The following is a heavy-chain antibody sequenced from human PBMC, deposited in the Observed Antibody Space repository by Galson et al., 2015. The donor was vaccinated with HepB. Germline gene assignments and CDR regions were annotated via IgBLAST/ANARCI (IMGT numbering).Heavy chain of an antibody. CDR2: IWYDGSNK. CDR1: GFTFSSYG. CDR3: ARGGYGDYAHWWFDP. D-gene: IGHD4-17*01. J-gene: IGHJ5*02. Sequence: SLRLSCAASGFTFSSYGMHWVRQAPGKGLEWVAVIWYDGSNKYYADSVKGRFTISRDNSKNTLYLQMNSLRAEDTAVYYCARGGYGDYAHWWFDPWGQGTLVTVSS. V-gene: IGHV3-33*01.